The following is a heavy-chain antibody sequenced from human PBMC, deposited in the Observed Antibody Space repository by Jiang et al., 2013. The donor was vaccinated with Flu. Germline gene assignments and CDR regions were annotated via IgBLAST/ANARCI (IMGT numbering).Heavy chain of an antibody. D-gene: IGHD6-19*01. CDR3: ARHGANGVAGTWDFDY. Sequence: PPGKGLEWIGYIYYSGSTNXNPSLKSRVTISVDTSKNQFSLKLSSVTAADTAVYYCARHGANGVAGTWDFDYWGQGTLVTVSS. J-gene: IGHJ4*02. CDR2: IYYSGST. V-gene: IGHV4-59*08.